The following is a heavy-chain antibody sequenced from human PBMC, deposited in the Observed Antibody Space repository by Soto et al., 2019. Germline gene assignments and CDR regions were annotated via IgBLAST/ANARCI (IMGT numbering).Heavy chain of an antibody. CDR3: ARGSPNKYASSGYLDY. J-gene: IGHJ4*02. Sequence: QVQLVQSGTEVKKPGASVKVSCRASGYTFTSYGISWVRQAPGQGLEWMGWISASSGITHYAQRLQGRVTMATDTSASTAYMDLRSLRFDDTAVYYCARGSPNKYASSGYLDYWGQGTLVTVSS. V-gene: IGHV1-18*01. D-gene: IGHD3-22*01. CDR2: ISASSGIT. CDR1: GYTFTSYG.